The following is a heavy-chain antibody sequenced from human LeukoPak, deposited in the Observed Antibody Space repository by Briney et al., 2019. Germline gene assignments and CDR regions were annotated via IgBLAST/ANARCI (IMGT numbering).Heavy chain of an antibody. Sequence: GGSLRLSCAASGFTFSSYAMSWVRQAPGKGLEWVSAISGSGGSTYYADSVKGRFTISRDNSKNTLYLQMNSLRAEDTAVYYCARVDSSSWYGEPMGYFDYWGQGTLVTVSS. CDR1: GFTFSSYA. J-gene: IGHJ4*02. CDR3: ARVDSSSWYGEPMGYFDY. CDR2: ISGSGGST. V-gene: IGHV3-23*01. D-gene: IGHD6-13*01.